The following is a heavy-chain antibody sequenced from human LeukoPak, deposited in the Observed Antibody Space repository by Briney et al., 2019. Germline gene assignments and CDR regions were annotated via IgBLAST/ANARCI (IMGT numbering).Heavy chain of an antibody. Sequence: PGGSLGLSCAASGFTFSSYSMNWVRQAPGKGLEWVSSISSSSSYIYYADSVKGRFTISRDNAKNSLYLQMNSLRAEDTAVYYCARDSWITHYDFWSGYSYYYMDVWGKGTTVTVSS. CDR3: ARDSWITHYDFWSGYSYYYMDV. CDR2: ISSSSSYI. CDR1: GFTFSSYS. D-gene: IGHD3-3*01. J-gene: IGHJ6*03. V-gene: IGHV3-21*01.